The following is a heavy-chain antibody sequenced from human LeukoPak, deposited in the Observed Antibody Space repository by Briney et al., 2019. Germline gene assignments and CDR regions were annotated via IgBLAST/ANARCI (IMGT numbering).Heavy chain of an antibody. Sequence: PSETLSLTCAVYGGSFSGYYWSWIRQPPGKGPEWIGEINHSGSTNYNPSLKSRVTISVDTSKNQFSLKLSSVTAADTAVYYCARRPQGGYSYGYQPRKSAKFDYWGQGTLVTVSS. V-gene: IGHV4-34*01. CDR2: INHSGST. CDR1: GGSFSGYY. D-gene: IGHD5-18*01. CDR3: ARRPQGGYSYGYQPRKSAKFDY. J-gene: IGHJ4*02.